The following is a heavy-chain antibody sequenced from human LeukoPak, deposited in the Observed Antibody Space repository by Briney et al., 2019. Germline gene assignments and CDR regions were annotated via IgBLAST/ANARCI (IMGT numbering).Heavy chain of an antibody. CDR3: AKGGSSSWNP. J-gene: IGHJ5*02. D-gene: IGHD6-13*01. CDR1: GFTFSSYG. V-gene: IGHV3-30*02. CDR2: IRFDESNQ. Sequence: GGSLRLSCAASGFTFSSYGMHWVRQAPGKGLEWVAFIRFDESNQYYADSVKGRFTISRDNSKNTLYLQMSSLRGEDTAIYYCAKGGSSSWNPWGQGTLVTVSS.